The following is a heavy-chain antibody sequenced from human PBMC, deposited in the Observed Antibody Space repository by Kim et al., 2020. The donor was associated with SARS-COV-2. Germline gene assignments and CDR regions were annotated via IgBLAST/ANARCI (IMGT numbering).Heavy chain of an antibody. J-gene: IGHJ4*02. CDR3: ASPTHNCSGGSCYRFDY. Sequence: GGSLRLSCAASGFTFSSYSMNWVRQAPGKGLEWVSSISSSSSYIYYADSVKGRFTISRDNAKNSLYLQMNSLRAEDTAVYYCASPTHNCSGGSCYRFDYWGQGTLVTVSS. V-gene: IGHV3-21*01. D-gene: IGHD2-15*01. CDR2: ISSSSSYI. CDR1: GFTFSSYS.